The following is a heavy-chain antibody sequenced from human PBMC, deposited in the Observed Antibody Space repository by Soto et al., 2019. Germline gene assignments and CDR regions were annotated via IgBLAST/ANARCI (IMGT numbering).Heavy chain of an antibody. J-gene: IGHJ4*02. D-gene: IGHD3-22*01. CDR2: IYHSGST. CDR1: GGSISGGGYS. Sequence: ASETLSLTCAVSGGSISGGGYSWSWIRQPPGKGLEWIGYIYHSGSTYYNPSLKSRVTISVDKSTSTAYLRWNSLKASDTAMYYCARPEIPTRSSDYDYPFDHWGQGTLVTVSS. CDR3: ARPEIPTRSSDYDYPFDH. V-gene: IGHV4-30-2*01.